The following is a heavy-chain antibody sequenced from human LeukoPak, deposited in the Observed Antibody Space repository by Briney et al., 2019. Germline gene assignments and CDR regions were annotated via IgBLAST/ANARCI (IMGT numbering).Heavy chain of an antibody. CDR3: ALPSSSSEVDAFDI. CDR2: INPNSGGT. CDR1: GYTFTGYY. J-gene: IGHJ3*02. Sequence: ASVKVSCKASGYTFTGYYMHWVRPAPGQGLEWMGWINPNSGGTNYAQKFQGRVTMTRDTSISTAYMELSRLRSDDTAVYYCALPSSSSEVDAFDIWGQGTMVTVSS. V-gene: IGHV1-2*02. D-gene: IGHD6-6*01.